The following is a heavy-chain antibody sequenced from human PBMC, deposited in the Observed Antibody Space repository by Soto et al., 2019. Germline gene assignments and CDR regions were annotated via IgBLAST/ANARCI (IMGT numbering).Heavy chain of an antibody. Sequence: PGGSLRLSCAASGFTFSSYWMSWVRQAPGKGLEWVANIKQDGSEKYYVDSVKGRFTISRDNAKNSLYLQMNSLRAEDTAVYYCARDQDIVATHFFYYWGQGTLVTVSS. CDR3: ARDQDIVATHFFYY. D-gene: IGHD5-12*01. V-gene: IGHV3-7*01. CDR2: IKQDGSEK. J-gene: IGHJ4*02. CDR1: GFTFSSYW.